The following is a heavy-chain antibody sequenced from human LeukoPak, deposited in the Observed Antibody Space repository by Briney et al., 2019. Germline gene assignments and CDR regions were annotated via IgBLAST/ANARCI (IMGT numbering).Heavy chain of an antibody. CDR2: IMPMFGKA. V-gene: IGHV1-69*06. J-gene: IGHJ4*02. Sequence: GASVKVSCKASGGTFSSYDISWVRQAPGQGLEWMGGIMPMFGKANYAQKLQGRVTTTADKATSTAYMELSSLRSEDTAVYYCAGGRTDIVVVPATLRNYYFDYWGQGTLVTVSS. CDR3: AGGRTDIVVVPATLRNYYFDY. CDR1: GGTFSSYD. D-gene: IGHD2-2*01.